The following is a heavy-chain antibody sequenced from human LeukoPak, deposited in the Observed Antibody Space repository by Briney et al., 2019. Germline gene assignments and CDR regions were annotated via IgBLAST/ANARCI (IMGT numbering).Heavy chain of an antibody. CDR1: GYTFTSYG. CDR2: ISAYNGNT. CDR3: ARVCGGDCYSAFDI. Sequence: GASVKVSCKASGYTFTSYGISWVRQAPGQGLEWMGWISAYNGNTNYAQKLQGRVTMTTDTSTSTAYMELRSLRSEDTAVYYCARVCGGDCYSAFDIWGQGTMVTVSS. J-gene: IGHJ3*02. D-gene: IGHD2-21*02. V-gene: IGHV1-18*01.